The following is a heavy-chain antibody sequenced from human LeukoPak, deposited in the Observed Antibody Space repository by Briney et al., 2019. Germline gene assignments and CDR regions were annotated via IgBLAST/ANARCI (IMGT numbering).Heavy chain of an antibody. D-gene: IGHD6-19*01. V-gene: IGHV4-61*08. CDR2: LYYSGSS. J-gene: IGHJ3*02. CDR1: GGSVSSRGYY. Sequence: PSETLSLTCTVSGGSVSSRGYYWSWIRQPPGKGLEWIGYLYYSGSSNYNPPLKSRVTISLDTAMNQFSLKLSSVTAADTAVYYCVRDRWAVADTYYGFDIWSQGTMVTVSS. CDR3: VRDRWAVADTYYGFDI.